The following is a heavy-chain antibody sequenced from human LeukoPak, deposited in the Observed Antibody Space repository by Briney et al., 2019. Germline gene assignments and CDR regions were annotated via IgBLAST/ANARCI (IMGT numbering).Heavy chain of an antibody. J-gene: IGHJ6*02. Sequence: PGGPLRLSCAASGFTFTNYNMHWVRQAPGKGLGWVGNIKKDGSEKYYVDSVKGRFPISRDNAKNSLYLQMNSLRAEDTAVYYCAREVVFFQKGDYYYYGMDVWGQGTTVTVSS. CDR1: GFTFTNYN. D-gene: IGHD2-15*01. CDR3: AREVVFFQKGDYYYYGMDV. V-gene: IGHV3-7*01. CDR2: IKKDGSEK.